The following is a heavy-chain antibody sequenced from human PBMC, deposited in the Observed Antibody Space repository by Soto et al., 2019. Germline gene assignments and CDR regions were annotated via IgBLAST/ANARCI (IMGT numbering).Heavy chain of an antibody. D-gene: IGHD2-2*01. CDR3: ARSAAPPYYYYYGMDV. CDR2: INPNSGGT. Sequence: ASVKVSCKASGYTFTGYYMHWVRQAPGQGLEWMGWINPNSGGTNYAQKFQGWVTMTRDTSISTAYMELSRLRSDDTAVYYCARSAAPPYYYYYGMDVWGQGTTVTSP. V-gene: IGHV1-2*04. J-gene: IGHJ6*02. CDR1: GYTFTGYY.